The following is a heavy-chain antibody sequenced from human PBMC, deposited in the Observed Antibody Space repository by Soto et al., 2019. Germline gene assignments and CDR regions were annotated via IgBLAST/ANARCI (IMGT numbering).Heavy chain of an antibody. Sequence: SLRLSCAASGFTFSSYWMSWVRQAPGKGLEWVANIKQDGSEKYYVDSVKGRFTISRDNAKNSLYLQMNSLRAEDTAVYYCARDGQLVINYFDYWGQGTLVTVSS. CDR3: ARDGQLVINYFDY. V-gene: IGHV3-7*01. CDR1: GFTFSSYW. D-gene: IGHD6-13*01. CDR2: IKQDGSEK. J-gene: IGHJ4*02.